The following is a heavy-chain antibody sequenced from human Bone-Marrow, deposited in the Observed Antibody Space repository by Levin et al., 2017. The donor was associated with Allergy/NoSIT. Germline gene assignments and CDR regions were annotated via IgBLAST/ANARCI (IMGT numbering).Heavy chain of an antibody. V-gene: IGHV3-74*01. Sequence: PGGSLRLSCAASGFTFSTYWMHWVRQAPGKGLVWVSRINPDGSTTGYADSVKGRFTISRDNAKNTLYLQMNSLRAEDTAVYYCVRDKGWLDDYWGQGTLVTVSS. CDR2: INPDGSTT. CDR1: GFTFSTYW. J-gene: IGHJ4*02. CDR3: VRDKGWLDDY. D-gene: IGHD6-19*01.